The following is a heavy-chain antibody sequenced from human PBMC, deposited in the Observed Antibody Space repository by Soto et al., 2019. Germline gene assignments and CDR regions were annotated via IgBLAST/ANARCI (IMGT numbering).Heavy chain of an antibody. CDR3: VRDGTKTLRDWFDP. V-gene: IGHV4-4*07. CDR2: IYATGTT. D-gene: IGHD1-1*01. J-gene: IGHJ5*02. CDR1: GASISGFY. Sequence: SETLSLTCTVSGASISGFYWSWIRKSAGKGLEWIGRIYATGTTDHNPSLKSRVMMSVDTSKKQFSLKLRSVTAADTAVYYCVRDGTKTLRDWFDPWGQGISVTVSS.